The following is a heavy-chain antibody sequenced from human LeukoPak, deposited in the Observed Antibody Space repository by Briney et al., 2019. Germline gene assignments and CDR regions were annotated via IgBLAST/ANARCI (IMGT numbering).Heavy chain of an antibody. V-gene: IGHV1-24*01. CDR1: GYTLTELS. CDR2: FDPEDGET. J-gene: IGHJ4*02. CDR3: ATPGNNPTLSRFDY. Sequence: ASVKVSCKVSGYTLTELSKHWVRQAPGKGLEWMGGFDPEDGETIYAQKFQGRVTVTEDTSTDIAYMELSSLRSEDTAVYYCATPGNNPTLSRFDYWGQGTLVTVSS. D-gene: IGHD1-1*01.